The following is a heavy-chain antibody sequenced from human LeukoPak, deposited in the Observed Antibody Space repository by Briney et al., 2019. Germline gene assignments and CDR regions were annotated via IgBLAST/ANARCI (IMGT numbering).Heavy chain of an antibody. CDR3: ARIGEVATWATFDY. CDR1: GGSISSSSYY. Sequence: SETLSLTCTVSGGSISSSSYYWGWIRQPPGKGLEWIGYIYYSGSTNYNPSLKSRVTISVDTSKNQFSLKLSSVTAADTAVYYCARIGEVATWATFDYWGQGTLVTVSS. J-gene: IGHJ4*02. D-gene: IGHD5-24*01. V-gene: IGHV4-61*05. CDR2: IYYSGST.